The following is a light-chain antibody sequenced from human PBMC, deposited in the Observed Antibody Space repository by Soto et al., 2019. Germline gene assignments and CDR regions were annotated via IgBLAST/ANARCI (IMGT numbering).Light chain of an antibody. CDR3: QQYNSWPLT. J-gene: IGKJ4*01. V-gene: IGKV3-15*01. CDR1: QSVDRN. CDR2: GAS. Sequence: EIVLTQSPDTLSVSPGERVTLSCRASQSVDRNLAWYQQRPGQAPRLLFSGASVRATGVPASFSGSGSGTEFTLTISSLQSEDFAVYYCQQYNSWPLTFGGGTKVDIK.